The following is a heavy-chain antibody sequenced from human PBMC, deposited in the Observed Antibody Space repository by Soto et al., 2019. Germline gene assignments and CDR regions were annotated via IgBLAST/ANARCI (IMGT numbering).Heavy chain of an antibody. D-gene: IGHD2-15*01. CDR2: LSWDRSTV. V-gene: IGHV3-9*02. Sequence: TGGSLRLYCVASGSSSDPFTMHWVRELPRKGLEWVAGLSWDRSTVAYADSVQGRFTISRDHAKNSVDLLMDSLRPDDTALYFCAVSSPDIVVLPSSIYFTSWGPGTQVTVSS. CDR3: AVSSPDIVVLPSSIYFTS. J-gene: IGHJ4*02. CDR1: GSSSDPFT.